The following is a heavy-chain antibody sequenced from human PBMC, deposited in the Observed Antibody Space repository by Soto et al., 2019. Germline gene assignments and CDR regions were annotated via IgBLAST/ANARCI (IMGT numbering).Heavy chain of an antibody. V-gene: IGHV4-30-4*01. CDR1: GGSISSGSYY. Sequence: SETLSLTCTVSGGSISSGSYYWSWIRQPPGEGLEWIGFISYSGTTSYSPSLKSRVAISLDTSKNQFSLSLSSVTAADTAVYYCARGRGYSYGLDPWGQGTLVTVSS. D-gene: IGHD5-18*01. J-gene: IGHJ5*02. CDR3: ARGRGYSYGLDP. CDR2: ISYSGTT.